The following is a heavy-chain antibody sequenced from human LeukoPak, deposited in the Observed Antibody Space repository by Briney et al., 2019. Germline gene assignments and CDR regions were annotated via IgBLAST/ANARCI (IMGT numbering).Heavy chain of an antibody. V-gene: IGHV3-23*01. CDR3: ARDLSGVAGYTYGRGIDY. CDR1: GFTFSSYA. CDR2: ISASGGST. J-gene: IGHJ4*02. D-gene: IGHD5-18*01. Sequence: GGSLRLSCAASGFTFSSYAMSWVRQAPGKGLEWVSVISASGGSTHYAESVKGRFTISRDNSKNTLYLQMNSLRAEDTAVYYCARDLSGVAGYTYGRGIDYWGQGTLVTVSS.